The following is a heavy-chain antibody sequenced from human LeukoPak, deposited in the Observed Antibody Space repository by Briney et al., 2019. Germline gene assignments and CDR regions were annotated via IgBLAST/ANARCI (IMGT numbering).Heavy chain of an antibody. V-gene: IGHV3-23*01. D-gene: IGHD3-16*02. CDR3: AKDQLSTAMITFGGVIVIPFDY. CDR1: GFTFSSYA. J-gene: IGHJ4*02. CDR2: IGGSGGST. Sequence: GGSLRLSCAASGFTFSSYAMSWVRQAPGKGLEWVSAIGGSGGSTYYADSVKGRFTISRDNSKNTLYLQMNSLRAEDTDVYYCAKDQLSTAMITFGGVIVIPFDYWGQGTLVTVSS.